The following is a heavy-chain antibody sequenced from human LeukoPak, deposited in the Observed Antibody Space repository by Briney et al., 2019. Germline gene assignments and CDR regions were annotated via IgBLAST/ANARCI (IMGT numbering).Heavy chain of an antibody. CDR2: IYYSGST. Sequence: PSETLSLTCTVSGGSINSGSYYWSWIRQPPGKGLEWVGYIYYSGSTNYNPSLKSRVTISVDTSKNQFSLKLSSVTAADTAVYYCARGNDYYDILTGYYYYYYYMDVWGKGTTVTISS. CDR1: GGSINSGSYY. D-gene: IGHD3-9*01. CDR3: ARGNDYYDILTGYYYYYYYMDV. J-gene: IGHJ6*03. V-gene: IGHV4-61*01.